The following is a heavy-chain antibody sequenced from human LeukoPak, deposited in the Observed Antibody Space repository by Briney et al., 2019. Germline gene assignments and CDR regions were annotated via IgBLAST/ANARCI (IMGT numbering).Heavy chain of an antibody. V-gene: IGHV3-21*01. J-gene: IGHJ4*02. Sequence: GGSLRLSCAASGFTFSSYSMNWVRQAPGKGLEWVSSISSSSSYIYYVDSVKGRFTISRDNAKNSLYLQTNSLRAEDTAVYYCATTGRLSGYSFYYWGQGTLVTVSS. D-gene: IGHD3-22*01. CDR1: GFTFSSYS. CDR2: ISSSSSYI. CDR3: ATTGRLSGYSFYY.